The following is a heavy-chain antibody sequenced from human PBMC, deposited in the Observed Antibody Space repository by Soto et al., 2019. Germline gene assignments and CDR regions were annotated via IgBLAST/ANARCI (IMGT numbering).Heavy chain of an antibody. Sequence: QVQLVESGGGVVQPGRSLRLSCAASGFTYSTYTMHWVRQAPGKGLEWVAVISYDGNNKFYADSVKGRFTISRDSTKKALYLQMNCLRLDDTAMYYCARDGFSSTEYTWKYGTYFDDWGQGAMVTVSS. J-gene: IGHJ4*02. CDR1: GFTYSTYT. D-gene: IGHD1-7*01. CDR2: ISYDGNNK. V-gene: IGHV3-30-3*01. CDR3: ARDGFSSTEYTWKYGTYFDD.